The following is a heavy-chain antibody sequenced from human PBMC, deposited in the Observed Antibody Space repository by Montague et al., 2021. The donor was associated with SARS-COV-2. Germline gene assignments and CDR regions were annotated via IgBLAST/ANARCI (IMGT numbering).Heavy chain of an antibody. Sequence: SETLSLTCTVSGASVRTYYWSWIRQSAGKKLAWMGRLYTSGSTYYNPSFKSRVTMSLDTSKNLFSLNLSSMTAADTAVYYCARDGADYSFAYYHEMDVWGQGIAVTVSS. J-gene: IGHJ6*02. CDR3: ARDGADYSFAYYHEMDV. CDR2: LYTSGST. CDR1: GASVRTYY. V-gene: IGHV4-4*07. D-gene: IGHD5-12*01.